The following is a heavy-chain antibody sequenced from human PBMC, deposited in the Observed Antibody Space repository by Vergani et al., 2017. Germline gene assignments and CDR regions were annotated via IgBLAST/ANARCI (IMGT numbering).Heavy chain of an antibody. V-gene: IGHV3-23*01. J-gene: IGHJ5*02. CDR3: AREEDYGDYAPNWFDP. Sequence: EVQLLESGGGLVQPGGSLRLSCAASGFTFSSYAMSWVRQAPGKGLEWVSAISGSGGSTYYADSVKGRFTISRDNSKITLYLQMNSLRAEDTAVYYGAREEDYGDYAPNWFDPWGQGTLVTVSS. CDR2: ISGSGGST. D-gene: IGHD4-17*01. CDR1: GFTFSSYA.